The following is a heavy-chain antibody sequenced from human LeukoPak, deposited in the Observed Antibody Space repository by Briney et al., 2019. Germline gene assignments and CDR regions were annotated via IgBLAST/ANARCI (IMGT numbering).Heavy chain of an antibody. CDR1: GFTLSIFQ. Sequence: PGGSLRLSCAASGFTLSIFQMTWVRQARGRGLEWVSYIGGSSRDIFYADSVKGRFTISRDDAKNSLYLQMNSLRAEDTAVYYWARWGHSDYDSFPTKIDYWGQGTLVTASS. CDR3: ARWGHSDYDSFPTKIDY. J-gene: IGHJ4*02. V-gene: IGHV3-48*03. D-gene: IGHD5-12*01. CDR2: IGGSSRDI.